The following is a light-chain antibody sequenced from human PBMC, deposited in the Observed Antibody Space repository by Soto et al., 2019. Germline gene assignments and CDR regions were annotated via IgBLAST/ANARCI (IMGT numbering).Light chain of an antibody. J-gene: IGKJ4*01. CDR2: DAS. CDR1: QSVSNY. CDR3: QQRSIWPPT. V-gene: IGKV3-11*01. Sequence: DIMLIHPPATLSLYKGQIATLACRASQSVSNYLAWYQQRPGQAPRLLIYDASKRATGIPARFSGSGSGTDFTLTISSLEPEDFTVYYCQQRSIWPPTFGGGGKVDIK.